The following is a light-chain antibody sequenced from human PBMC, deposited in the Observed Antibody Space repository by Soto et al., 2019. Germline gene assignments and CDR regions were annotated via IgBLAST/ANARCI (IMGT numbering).Light chain of an antibody. CDR3: CSYGGSYSWV. V-gene: IGLV2-11*01. CDR2: EVN. Sequence: QSALTQPASLSGSPGQSITISCTGTSSDIGAYDYVSWFQQHPGKAPKLMISEVNKRPSGVPDRFSGSKSGNTASLTISGLQAEDESDYYCCSYGGSYSWVFGGGTKLTVL. J-gene: IGLJ3*02. CDR1: SSDIGAYDY.